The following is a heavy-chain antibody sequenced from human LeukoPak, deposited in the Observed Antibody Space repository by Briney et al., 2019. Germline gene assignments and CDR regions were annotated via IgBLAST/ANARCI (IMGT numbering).Heavy chain of an antibody. CDR1: GFTFSSYS. CDR2: ISSSGSTI. V-gene: IGHV3-48*04. J-gene: IGHJ4*02. Sequence: GSLRLSCAASGFTFSSYSMNWVRQAPGKGLEWVSYISSSGSTIYYADSVKGRFTISRDNAKNSLYLQMNSLRAEDTAVYYCARDYAEYTYYYDSSGQGFDYWGQGTLVTVSS. D-gene: IGHD3-22*01. CDR3: ARDYAEYTYYYDSSGQGFDY.